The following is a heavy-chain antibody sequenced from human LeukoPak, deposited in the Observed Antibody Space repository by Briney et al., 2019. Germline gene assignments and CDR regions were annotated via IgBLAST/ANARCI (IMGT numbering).Heavy chain of an antibody. CDR2: ITSSGSYI. CDR3: ARDPYSGSYGGYYYYMDV. Sequence: KTGGSLRLSCAASGFSFSNFNMNWARQAPGKGLEWVSSITSSGSYIYYADSVKGRFTISRDNAENSLYLQMNSLRAEDTAVYYCARDPYSGSYGGYYYYMDVWGKGTTVTVSS. V-gene: IGHV3-21*01. J-gene: IGHJ6*03. CDR1: GFSFSNFN. D-gene: IGHD1-26*01.